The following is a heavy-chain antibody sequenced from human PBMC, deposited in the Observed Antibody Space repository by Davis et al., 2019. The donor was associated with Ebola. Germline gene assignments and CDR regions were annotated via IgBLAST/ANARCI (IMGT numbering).Heavy chain of an antibody. V-gene: IGHV3-30*04. CDR3: AKDRSSSGSFHDY. J-gene: IGHJ4*02. Sequence: GGSLRLSCVVSGFRFSDYAMHWVRQAPGKGLEWVAIISYAGTDKYYADSVRGRFTISRDNSKNTLYLQMNSLRAEDTAVYYCAKDRSSSGSFHDYRGQGTLVTVSS. CDR1: GFRFSDYA. CDR2: ISYAGTDK. D-gene: IGHD3-10*01.